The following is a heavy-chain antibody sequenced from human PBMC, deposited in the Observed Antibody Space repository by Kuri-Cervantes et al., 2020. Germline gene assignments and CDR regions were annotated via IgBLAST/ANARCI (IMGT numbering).Heavy chain of an antibody. V-gene: IGHV4-59*01. CDR1: GGSISSYY. Sequence: SETLSLTCTVSGGSISSYYWSWIWQPPGKGLEWIGYIYYSGSTNYNPSLKSRVTISIDTSKNQFSLKLTSVTAADTAVFYCARAGASFDWIFDTTHPLMIDSWGQGTLVTVSS. CDR2: IYYSGST. J-gene: IGHJ4*02. CDR3: ARAGASFDWIFDTTHPLMIDS. D-gene: IGHD3-9*01.